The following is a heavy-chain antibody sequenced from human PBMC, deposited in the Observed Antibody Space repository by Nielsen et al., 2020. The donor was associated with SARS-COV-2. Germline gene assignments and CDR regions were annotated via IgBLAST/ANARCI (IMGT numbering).Heavy chain of an antibody. CDR2: ISSSGSTI. CDR1: GFPFSDYY. J-gene: IGHJ3*02. CDR3: ARWGRDDAFDI. Sequence: SCAASGFPFSDYYMSWIRQAPGKGLEWVSYISSSGSTIYYADSVKGRFTISRDNAKNSLYLQMNSLRAEDTAVYYCARWGRDDAFDIWGQGTMVTVSS. D-gene: IGHD3-16*01. V-gene: IGHV3-11*04.